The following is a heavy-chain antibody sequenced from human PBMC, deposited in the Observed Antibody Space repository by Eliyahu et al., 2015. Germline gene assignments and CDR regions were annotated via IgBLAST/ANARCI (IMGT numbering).Heavy chain of an antibody. Sequence: EVQVVESGGGLVHPGGSLRLSCAASGFSVSNNYMXWXRQAPGKGLEWVSILYTDDKSYYTDSVKGRFTISRDTSKNTLSLQMNTLRDEDTAVYYCARGSEGRPFHYWGQGTLVTVSS. CDR2: LYTDDKS. J-gene: IGHJ4*02. V-gene: IGHV3-66*01. D-gene: IGHD1-26*01. CDR3: ARGSEGRPFHY. CDR1: GFSVSNNY.